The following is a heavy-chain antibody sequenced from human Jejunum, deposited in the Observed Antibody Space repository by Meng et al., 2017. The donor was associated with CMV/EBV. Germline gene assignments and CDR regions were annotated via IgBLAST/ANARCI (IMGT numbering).Heavy chain of an antibody. CDR1: LMFNDYY. V-gene: IGHV3-11*01. J-gene: IGHJ4*02. Sequence: LMFNDYYMSWLRQAPGKGLEWLSYITSGNTIYSADSVKGRFTVSRDSSKNTLYLQMDSLRADDTAVYYCAREPGRGYSGYDRYFDYWGQGTLVTVSS. CDR2: ITSGNTI. D-gene: IGHD5-12*01. CDR3: AREPGRGYSGYDRYFDY.